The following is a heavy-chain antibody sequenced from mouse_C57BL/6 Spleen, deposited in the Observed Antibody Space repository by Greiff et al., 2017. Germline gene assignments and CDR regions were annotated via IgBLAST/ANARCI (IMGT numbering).Heavy chain of an antibody. V-gene: IGHV1-82*01. D-gene: IGHD2-4*01. J-gene: IGHJ3*01. CDR3: AIYDYDDAY. CDR2: IYPGDGAT. Sequence: QVQLQQSGPELVKPGASVKISCKASGYAFSSSWMHWVKQRPGKGLEGIGRIYPGDGATNYNGKFKGKATLTADKSSSTAYMQLSSLTSEDAAVYFCAIYDYDDAYWGQGTLVTVSA. CDR1: GYAFSSSW.